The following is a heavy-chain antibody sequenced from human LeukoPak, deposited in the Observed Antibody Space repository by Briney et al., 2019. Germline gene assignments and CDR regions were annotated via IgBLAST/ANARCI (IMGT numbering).Heavy chain of an antibody. V-gene: IGHV3-53*01. CDR2: IYTGGNT. CDR1: GFTVTSNY. Sequence: PGGSLRLSCAASGFTVTSNYMSWVRQAPGKGLEWVSIIYTGGNTCYADSVKGRFTISRDNSKNTLYLQMNSLRAEDTAVYYCADAFDIWGQGTVVTVSS. J-gene: IGHJ3*02. CDR3: ADAFDI.